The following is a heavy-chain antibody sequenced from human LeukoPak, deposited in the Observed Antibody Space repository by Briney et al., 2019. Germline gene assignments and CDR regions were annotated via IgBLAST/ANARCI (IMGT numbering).Heavy chain of an antibody. J-gene: IGHJ5*02. D-gene: IGHD5-18*01. V-gene: IGHV3-30*02. CDR2: IRYDGSNK. CDR1: GFTFSSYG. Sequence: GGSLRLSCAASGFTFSSYGMHWVRQAPGKGLEWVAFIRYDGSNKYYADSVKGRFTISRDNAKNSLYLQMNSLRAEDTAVYYCACRGYSYGPNWFDPWGQGTLVTVSS. CDR3: ACRGYSYGPNWFDP.